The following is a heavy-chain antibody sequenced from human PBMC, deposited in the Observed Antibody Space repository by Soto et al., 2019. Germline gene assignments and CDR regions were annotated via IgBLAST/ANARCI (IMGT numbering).Heavy chain of an antibody. CDR2: ISAYNGNT. Sequence: QVQLVQSGAEVKKPGASVKVSCKASGYTFTSYGISWVRQAPGQGLEWMGWISAYNGNTNDAQKLQGRVTRTTDTSTRTAYRELRSLRSDDTAVYYCARDRGGRYSSSWYGQYYYYYGMDVWGQGTTVTVSS. D-gene: IGHD6-13*01. V-gene: IGHV1-18*01. CDR3: ARDRGGRYSSSWYGQYYYYYGMDV. CDR1: GYTFTSYG. J-gene: IGHJ6*02.